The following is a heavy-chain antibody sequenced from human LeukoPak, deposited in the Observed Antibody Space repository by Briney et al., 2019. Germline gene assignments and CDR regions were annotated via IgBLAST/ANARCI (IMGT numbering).Heavy chain of an antibody. V-gene: IGHV3-21*01. CDR3: VRDGGGQRLFNWFDP. CDR2: ISTSSSYI. J-gene: IGHJ5*02. Sequence: GGSLRLSCATSGFTLSSYSMNWVRQAPGKGLEWVSFISTSSSYIYYADSVKGRFTVSRDNARKSVFLQMNSLRAEDTAVYYCVRDGGGQRLFNWFDPWGQGTLVTVSS. CDR1: GFTLSSYS. D-gene: IGHD3-16*01.